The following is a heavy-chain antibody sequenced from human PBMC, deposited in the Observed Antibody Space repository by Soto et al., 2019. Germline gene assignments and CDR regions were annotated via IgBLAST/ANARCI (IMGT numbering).Heavy chain of an antibody. CDR3: ARGGGHSSPSYYYYGMDV. CDR1: GGSISSYY. CDR2: IYYSGST. J-gene: IGHJ6*02. Sequence: SETLSLTCTVSGGSISSYYWSWIRQPPGKGLEWIGYIYYSGSTNYNPSLKSRVTISVDTSKNQFSLKLSSVTAADTAVYYCARGGGHSSPSYYYYGMDVWGQGTTVTVSS. V-gene: IGHV4-59*01. D-gene: IGHD5-18*01.